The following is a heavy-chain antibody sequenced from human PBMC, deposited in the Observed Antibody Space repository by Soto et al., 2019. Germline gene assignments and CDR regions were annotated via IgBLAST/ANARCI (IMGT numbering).Heavy chain of an antibody. V-gene: IGHV3-9*01. J-gene: IGHJ4*02. CDR3: AKEKSRHGGLLDY. Sequence: EVQVVESGGGLVQPGRSLRLSCSASGFSFDDFAMHWVRQAPGGGLEWVSGISWNSGSIGYADSVRGRFTISRDNAKNSVYLHMNSLRAEDTAFYYCAKEKSRHGGLLDYWGQGILVTVSS. CDR1: GFSFDDFA. D-gene: IGHD3-3*01. CDR2: ISWNSGSI.